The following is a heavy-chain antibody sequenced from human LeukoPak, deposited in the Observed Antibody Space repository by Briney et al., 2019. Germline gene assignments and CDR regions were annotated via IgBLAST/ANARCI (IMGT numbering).Heavy chain of an antibody. CDR3: AREAYCGGGCYYPSGY. CDR1: GYTFTSYG. CDR2: ISAYNGNT. V-gene: IGHV1-18*01. D-gene: IGHD2-21*02. Sequence: ASVKVSCKASGYTFTSYGISWVRQAPGQGLEWMGWISAYNGNTNYAQKLQGRVTMTTDTSTSTAYMELRSLRSDDTAVYYCAREAYCGGGCYYPSGYWGQGTLVTVSS. J-gene: IGHJ4*02.